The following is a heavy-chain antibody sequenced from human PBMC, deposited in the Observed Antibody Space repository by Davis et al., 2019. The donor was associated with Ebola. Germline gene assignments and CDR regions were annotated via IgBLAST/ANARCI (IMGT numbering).Heavy chain of an antibody. CDR1: GFSFITYG. V-gene: IGHV3-23*01. Sequence: GESLKISCAASGFSFITYGMHWVRQAPGKGLEWVSAISDSGGNTYYADSVKGRFTISRDNSRSTLYLQMNSLRAEDTAVYYCAKIHDYGGNWHLFYGMDVWGQGTTVTVSS. D-gene: IGHD4-23*01. CDR2: ISDSGGNT. CDR3: AKIHDYGGNWHLFYGMDV. J-gene: IGHJ6*02.